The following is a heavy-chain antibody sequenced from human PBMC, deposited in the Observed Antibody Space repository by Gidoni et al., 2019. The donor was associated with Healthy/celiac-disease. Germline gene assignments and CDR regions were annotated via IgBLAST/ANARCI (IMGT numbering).Heavy chain of an antibody. CDR3: AGVRGDGYYYFDY. CDR2: IKQDGSEK. CDR1: GFTFSSYW. Sequence: EVQLLESGGGLVQPGGSLRPSCAASGFTFSSYWMSWVRTAPGKGLEWVANIKQDGSEKYYVDSVKGRFTISRDNAKNSLYLQMNSLRAEDTAVYYCAGVRGDGYYYFDYWGQGTLVTVSS. V-gene: IGHV3-7*01. J-gene: IGHJ4*02. D-gene: IGHD2-21*01.